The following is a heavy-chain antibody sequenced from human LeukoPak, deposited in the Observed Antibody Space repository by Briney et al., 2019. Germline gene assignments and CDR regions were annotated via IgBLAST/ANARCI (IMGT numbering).Heavy chain of an antibody. Sequence: GGSLRLSCAASGFTFDDYGMSWVRQAPGKGLEWVAFIRYDGSNKYYADSVKGRFTISRDNSKNTLYLQMNSLRAEDTAVYYCARETDYWGQGTLVTVSS. CDR3: ARETDY. CDR2: IRYDGSNK. J-gene: IGHJ4*02. CDR1: GFTFDDYG. V-gene: IGHV3-33*08.